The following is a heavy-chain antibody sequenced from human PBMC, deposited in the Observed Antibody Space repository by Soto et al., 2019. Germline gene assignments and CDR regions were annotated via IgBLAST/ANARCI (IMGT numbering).Heavy chain of an antibody. CDR2: IYYSGST. J-gene: IGHJ6*02. CDR3: ARHRRVLLWFGELLSTYYYYYGMDV. V-gene: IGHV4-39*01. CDR1: AGLTSPCCYY. Sequence: SQTLRLPWSGSAGLTSPCCYYWCCLRQPPEKGLEWIGSIYYSGSTYYNPSLKSRVNISVDTSKNQFSLKLSSVTAADTAVYYCARHRRVLLWFGELLSTYYYYYGMDVWGQGTTVT. D-gene: IGHD3-10*01.